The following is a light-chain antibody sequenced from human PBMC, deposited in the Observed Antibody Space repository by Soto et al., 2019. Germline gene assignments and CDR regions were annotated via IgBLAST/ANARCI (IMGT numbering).Light chain of an antibody. V-gene: IGLV2-14*01. CDR1: SSDVGAYNY. CDR3: SSYTSSTPVV. J-gene: IGLJ2*01. Sequence: QSALTQPASVSGSPGQSITISCTGTSSDVGAYNYVSWYQQHPGKAPKLMIYDVSNRPSRVSNRFSGSKSGNAASLTISGLQAEDEADYYCSSYTSSTPVVFGGGTKLTVL. CDR2: DVS.